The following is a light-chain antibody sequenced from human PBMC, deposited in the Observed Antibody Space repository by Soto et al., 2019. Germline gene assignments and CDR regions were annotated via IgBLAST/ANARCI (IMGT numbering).Light chain of an antibody. CDR1: QSVSSN. Sequence: EIVMTQSPATLSVSPGERATLSCRASQSVSSNFAWYQQKPGQAPRLLIYDASTRATGIPARFSGSGSGTEFTLTISSLQSEDFATYYCQQRNSYPITFGQGTRLEIK. J-gene: IGKJ5*01. CDR2: DAS. CDR3: QQRNSYPIT. V-gene: IGKV3-15*01.